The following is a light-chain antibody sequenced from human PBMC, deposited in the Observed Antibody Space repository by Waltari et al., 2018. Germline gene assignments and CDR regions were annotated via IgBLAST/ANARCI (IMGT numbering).Light chain of an antibody. V-gene: IGLV7-46*01. J-gene: IGLJ1*01. CDR2: DTS. CDR3: LLSYSGAYV. Sequence: QAVVTQEPPLPVSPGGPVTLPCASRTGAVPIGHSPYWLQQKPGQAPRTLIYDTSNKHSWTPARFSGSLLGGKAALTLSGAQPEDEAEYYCLLSYSGAYVFGTGTKVTVL. CDR1: TGAVPIGHS.